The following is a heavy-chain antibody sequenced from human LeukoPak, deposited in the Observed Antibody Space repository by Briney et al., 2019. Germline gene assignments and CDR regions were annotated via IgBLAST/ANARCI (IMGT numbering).Heavy chain of an antibody. CDR1: GYTFTGYY. CDR2: LNPNSGGT. V-gene: IGHV1-2*02. Sequence: ASVKVSCKASGYTFTGYYMHWVRQAPGQGLEWMGWLNPNSGGTNYAQKFQGRVTMTRDTSISTAYMELSRLRSDDTAVYYCARVKYYYDSPSDFDIWGQGTMVTVSS. D-gene: IGHD3-22*01. J-gene: IGHJ3*02. CDR3: ARVKYYYDSPSDFDI.